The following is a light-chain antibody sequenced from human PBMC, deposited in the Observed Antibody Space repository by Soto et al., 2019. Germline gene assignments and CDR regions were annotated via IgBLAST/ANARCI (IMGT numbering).Light chain of an antibody. CDR2: ENN. J-gene: IGLJ1*01. CDR3: QSYDSSLSGYV. Sequence: QSVLTQPPSVSEAPGQRVTISCTGSSSNIGAGYEAHWYQPVPGTAPKLLIYENNNRPAGVPDRFSGSKSGTSASLAITGLQAEDAAEYYCQSYDSSLSGYVFGTGTKVTVL. V-gene: IGLV1-40*01. CDR1: SSNIGAGYE.